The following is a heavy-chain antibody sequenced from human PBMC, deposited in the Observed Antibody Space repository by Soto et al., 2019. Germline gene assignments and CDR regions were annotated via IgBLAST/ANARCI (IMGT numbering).Heavy chain of an antibody. CDR1: RSSISSSCYY. V-gene: IGHV4-39*01. J-gene: IGHJ4*02. CDR2: IYYSGST. CDR3: ARHIDY. Sequence: SGRLCLTCTVSRSSISSSCYYWGWIRQAPGKGLEWIGRIYYSGSTYYNPSLKSRITISVDTSKNQFSLKLSSVTAADTAVYYCARHIDYWGQGTLVTVS.